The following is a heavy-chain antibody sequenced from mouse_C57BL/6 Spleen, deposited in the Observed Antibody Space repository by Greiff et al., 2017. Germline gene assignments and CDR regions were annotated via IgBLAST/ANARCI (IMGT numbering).Heavy chain of an antibody. CDR3: AGGGGSNYEV. D-gene: IGHD5-1*01. J-gene: IGHJ1*03. CDR2: IDPSDSET. V-gene: IGHV1-52*01. CDR1: GYTFTSYW. Sequence: QVQLQQPGAELVRPGSSVKLSCKASGYTFTSYWMHWVKQRPIQGLEWIGNIDPSDSETHYNQKFKDKATLTVDKSSSTAYMQLSSLTSGDSAVYYWAGGGGSNYEVWGTGTTVTVSS.